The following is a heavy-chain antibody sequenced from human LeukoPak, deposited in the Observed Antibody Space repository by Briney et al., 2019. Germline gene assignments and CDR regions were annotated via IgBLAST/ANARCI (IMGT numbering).Heavy chain of an antibody. J-gene: IGHJ4*02. V-gene: IGHV4-34*01. D-gene: IGHD3-10*01. CDR1: GGSFSGYY. Sequence: SETLSLTCAVYGGSFSGYYWSWIRQPPGKGLEWIGEFNHSGSTNYNPSLKSRVTISVDTSKNQFSLKLSSVTAADTAVYYCARLNYYYGSGSYPLGYWGQGTLVTVSS. CDR2: FNHSGST. CDR3: ARLNYYYGSGSYPLGY.